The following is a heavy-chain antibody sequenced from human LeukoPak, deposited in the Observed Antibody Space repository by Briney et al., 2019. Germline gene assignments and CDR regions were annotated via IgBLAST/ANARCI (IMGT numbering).Heavy chain of an antibody. CDR3: ARDVVGPVSEQNFDY. CDR1: GGTFSSYA. D-gene: IGHD2-21*01. V-gene: IGHV1-69*13. CDR2: IIPIFGTA. J-gene: IGHJ4*02. Sequence: GASVKASCKASGGTFSSYAISWVRQAPGQGLEWMGGIIPIFGTANYAQKFQGRVTITADESTSTAYMELSSLRSEDTAVYYCARDVVGPVSEQNFDYWGQGTLVTVSS.